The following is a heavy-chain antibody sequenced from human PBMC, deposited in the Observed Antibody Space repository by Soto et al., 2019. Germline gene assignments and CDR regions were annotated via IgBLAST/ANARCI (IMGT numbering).Heavy chain of an antibody. V-gene: IGHV4-59*01. CDR2: IYYSGSS. CDR3: ASAVGAKHDSFDV. Sequence: PSETLSLTCTVSGGSISSYYWSWVRQPPGRGLEWIGYIYYSGSSNYNPSLKSRLTMSVDTSKNQFSLKLSSVTAADTAVYYCASAVGAKHDSFDVWAQGTMVTVSS. CDR1: GGSISSYY. D-gene: IGHD6-19*01. J-gene: IGHJ3*01.